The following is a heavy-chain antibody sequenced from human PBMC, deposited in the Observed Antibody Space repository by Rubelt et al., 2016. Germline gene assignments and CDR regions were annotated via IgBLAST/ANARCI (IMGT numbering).Heavy chain of an antibody. CDR1: GGSISSGYY. V-gene: IGHV4-38-2*02. CDR2: INHSGST. Sequence: QVQLQESGPGLVKPSETLSLTCAVYGGSISSGYYWGWIRQPPGKGLEWIGEINHSGSTNYNPSLKSRVTISVDPSKNQFSLKLSSVTAADTAVYYCARDRSDFWSGYPDYWGQGTLVTVSS. CDR3: ARDRSDFWSGYPDY. D-gene: IGHD3-3*01. J-gene: IGHJ4*02.